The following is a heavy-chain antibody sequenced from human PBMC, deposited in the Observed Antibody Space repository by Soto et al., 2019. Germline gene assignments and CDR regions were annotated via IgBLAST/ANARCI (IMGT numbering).Heavy chain of an antibody. D-gene: IGHD7-27*01. Sequence: SETLSLTCTVSGGSISSYYWSWIRQPPGKGLEWIGYIYYSGSTNYNPSLKSRVTISVDTSKNQFSLKVRSVTAADTAVYYCARVPGPWGQGTLVTVSS. CDR1: GGSISSYY. V-gene: IGHV4-59*12. CDR3: ARVPGP. J-gene: IGHJ5*02. CDR2: IYYSGST.